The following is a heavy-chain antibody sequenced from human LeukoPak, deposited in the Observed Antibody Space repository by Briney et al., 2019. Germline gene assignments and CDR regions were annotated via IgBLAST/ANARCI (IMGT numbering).Heavy chain of an antibody. Sequence: PSETLSLTCTVSGDSLSSYYWSWIRQPPGKGLEWIGYIYYSGSTYYNASLKSRVTISVDTSKNQFSLKLSSVTAADTAVYYCARAGSTVIHYWGQGTLVTVSS. J-gene: IGHJ4*02. CDR2: IYYSGST. D-gene: IGHD4-17*01. CDR1: GDSLSSYY. CDR3: ARAGSTVIHY. V-gene: IGHV4-59*01.